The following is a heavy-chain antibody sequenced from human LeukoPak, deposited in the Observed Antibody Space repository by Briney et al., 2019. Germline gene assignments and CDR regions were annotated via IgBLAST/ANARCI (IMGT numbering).Heavy chain of an antibody. CDR3: ARAGAPPQIDY. J-gene: IGHJ4*02. Sequence: SETLSPTCTVSGGSISSYYWSWIRQPPGKGLEWIGYIYYSGSTNYNPSLKSRVTISVDTSKNQFSLKLSSVTAADTAVYYCARAGAPPQIDYWGQGTLVTVSS. D-gene: IGHD3-10*01. CDR2: IYYSGST. V-gene: IGHV4-59*01. CDR1: GGSISSYY.